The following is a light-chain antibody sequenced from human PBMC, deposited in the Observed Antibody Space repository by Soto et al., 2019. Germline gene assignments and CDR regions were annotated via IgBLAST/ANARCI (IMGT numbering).Light chain of an antibody. Sequence: QSALTQPASVSGSPGQSITISCTGTSSDVGSYNLVSWYQQHPGKAPKLMIHEGSKRPSGVSNRFSGSKSGNTASLTISGLQAEDEADYYCCSYAGSSLYVFGTGTKVTVL. V-gene: IGLV2-23*01. J-gene: IGLJ1*01. CDR3: CSYAGSSLYV. CDR1: SSDVGSYNL. CDR2: EGS.